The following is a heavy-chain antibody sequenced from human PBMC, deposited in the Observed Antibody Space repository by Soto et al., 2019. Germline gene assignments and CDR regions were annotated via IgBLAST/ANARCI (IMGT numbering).Heavy chain of an antibody. D-gene: IGHD3-22*01. V-gene: IGHV3-23*01. CDR2: ISGSGGRT. J-gene: IGHJ3*02. Sequence: PGGSLRVSCAAWGFTFSSYARSRVRQAPGKGLEWVSAISGSGGRTYYADSVKGRFTISIDHSENTLYLQMNSLRAEDTAVYYCARDDSSGYYFGAFDIWGQGTVVTAS. CDR3: ARDDSSGYYFGAFDI. CDR1: GFTFSSYA.